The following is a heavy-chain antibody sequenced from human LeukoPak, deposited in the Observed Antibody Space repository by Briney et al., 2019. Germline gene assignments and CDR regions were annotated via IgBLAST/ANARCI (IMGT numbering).Heavy chain of an antibody. CDR2: INAGNGNT. CDR3: ARDGLPGYCSGGSCYNWFDP. Sequence: ASVKVSCKASGYTFTSYGISWVRQAPGQGLEWMGWINAGNGNTIYSQKFQGRVTITRDTSASTAYMELSSLRSEDTAVYYCARDGLPGYCSGGSCYNWFDPWGQGTLVTVSS. J-gene: IGHJ5*02. CDR1: GYTFTSYG. V-gene: IGHV1-3*01. D-gene: IGHD2-15*01.